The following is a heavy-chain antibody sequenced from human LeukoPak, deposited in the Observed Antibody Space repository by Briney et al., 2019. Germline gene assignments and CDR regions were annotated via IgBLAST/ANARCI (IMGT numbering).Heavy chain of an antibody. J-gene: IGHJ3*02. CDR2: ISGSGGST. Sequence: GGSLRLSCAASGFTFADYAMSWVRQAPGKGLEWVSAISGSGGSTYYADSVKGRFTISRDNSKNTLYLQMNSLRAEDTAVYYCAKDGPYYGSGTDAFDIWGQGTMVTVSS. CDR3: AKDGPYYGSGTDAFDI. V-gene: IGHV3-23*01. D-gene: IGHD3-10*01. CDR1: GFTFADYA.